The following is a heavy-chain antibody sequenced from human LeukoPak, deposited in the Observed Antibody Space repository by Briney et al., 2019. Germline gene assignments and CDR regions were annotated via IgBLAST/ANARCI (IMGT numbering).Heavy chain of an antibody. J-gene: IGHJ6*02. CDR2: IYYSGST. Sequence: PSETLSLTCTVSGGSISSYYWSWIRQPPGKGLEWIGYIYYSGSTNYNPSLKSRVTISVDTSKNQSSLKLSSVTAADTAVYYCARLPWGVVRNYYYYYGMDVWGQGTTVTVSS. V-gene: IGHV4-59*08. D-gene: IGHD2-15*01. CDR1: GGSISSYY. CDR3: ARLPWGVVRNYYYYYGMDV.